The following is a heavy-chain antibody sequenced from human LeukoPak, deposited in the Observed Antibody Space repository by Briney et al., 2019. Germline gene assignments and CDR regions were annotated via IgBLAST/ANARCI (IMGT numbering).Heavy chain of an antibody. CDR3: AREDIVVVPAASVMGNWFDP. CDR1: GGSISSYY. J-gene: IGHJ5*02. CDR2: IYYSGST. V-gene: IGHV4-59*12. D-gene: IGHD2-2*01. Sequence: SETLSLTCTVSGGSISSYYWSWIRQPPGKGLEWIGYIYYSGSTNYNPSLKSRVTISVDTSKNQFSLKLSSVTAADTAVYYCAREDIVVVPAASVMGNWFDPWGQGTLVTVSS.